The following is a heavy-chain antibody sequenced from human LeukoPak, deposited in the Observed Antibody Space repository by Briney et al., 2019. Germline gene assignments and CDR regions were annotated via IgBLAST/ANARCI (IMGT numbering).Heavy chain of an antibody. CDR2: INSDGSST. CDR1: GFTFSDYY. Sequence: PGGSLRLSCAASGFTFSDYYMSWIRQAPGKGLEWVSRINSDGSSTSYADSVKGRFTISRDNAKNTLYLQMNSLRAEDTAVYYCARGLGYCSSTSCHDAFDIWGQGTMVTVSS. CDR3: ARGLGYCSSTSCHDAFDI. D-gene: IGHD2-2*01. J-gene: IGHJ3*02. V-gene: IGHV3-74*01.